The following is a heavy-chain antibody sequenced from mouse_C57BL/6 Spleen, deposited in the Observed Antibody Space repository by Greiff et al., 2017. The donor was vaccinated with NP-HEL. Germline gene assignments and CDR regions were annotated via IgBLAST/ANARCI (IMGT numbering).Heavy chain of an antibody. Sequence: VQLQQSGAELVKPGASVKMSCKASGYTFTSYWITWVKQRPGQGLEWIGDIDPGSGSTNYTQKFKSKATLTVDTSSSTAYMHLSSLTSEDSAVYYCATGNPGRGFAYWGQGTLVTVSA. CDR2: IDPGSGST. V-gene: IGHV1-55*01. CDR1: GYTFTSYW. D-gene: IGHD3-3*01. J-gene: IGHJ3*01. CDR3: ATGNPGRGFAY.